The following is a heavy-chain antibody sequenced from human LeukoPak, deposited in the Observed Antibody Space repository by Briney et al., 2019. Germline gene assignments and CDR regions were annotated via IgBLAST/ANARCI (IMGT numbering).Heavy chain of an antibody. V-gene: IGHV1-24*01. CDR1: GYTLTELA. D-gene: IGHD5-12*01. CDR2: FDPEDVET. J-gene: IGHJ4*02. CDR3: ATYSGYAAY. Sequence: ASVKVSFKVSGYTLTELAIHWVRQAPGKGLEWMGGFDPEDVETIYAQKFQGRVTMTEDTYTDTAYMELSSLRSEDTAVYYCATYSGYAAYWGQGTLVSVSS.